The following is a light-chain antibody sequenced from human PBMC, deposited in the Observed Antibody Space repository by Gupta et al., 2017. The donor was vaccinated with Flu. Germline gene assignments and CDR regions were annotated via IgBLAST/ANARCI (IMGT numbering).Light chain of an antibody. V-gene: IGKV3-15*01. CDR3: QQYFDWPLT. CDR1: QSVSFT. J-gene: IGKJ4*01. Sequence: GERVTLSCRASQSVSFTLAWYQQKPGQAPRLLIYDASTRANGVPARFSGSGSGPEFTLTISRLQSEDFAVYYCQQYFDWPLTFGGGTKVEIK. CDR2: DAS.